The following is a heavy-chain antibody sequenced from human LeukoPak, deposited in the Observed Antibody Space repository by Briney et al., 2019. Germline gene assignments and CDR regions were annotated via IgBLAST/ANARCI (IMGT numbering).Heavy chain of an antibody. J-gene: IGHJ5*02. CDR3: ARDRAAADP. Sequence: GGSLRLSCAVSGFTFSSYAMSWVRQAPGKGLEWVSDIYTDDRTYYADSVKGRFTISRDDSKNMLFLQMDSLRVEDTAVYYCARDRAAADPWGQGTLVTVSS. CDR2: IYTDDRT. V-gene: IGHV3-23*03. D-gene: IGHD6-13*01. CDR1: GFTFSSYA.